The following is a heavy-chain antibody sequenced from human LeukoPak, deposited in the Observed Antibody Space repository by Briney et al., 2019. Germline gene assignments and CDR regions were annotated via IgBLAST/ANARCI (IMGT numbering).Heavy chain of an antibody. Sequence: PGGSLRLSCAASGFTFSSYAMHWVRQAPGKGLEWVAVIWYDGSNKYYADSVKGRFTISRDNSKNTLYLQMNSLRAEDTAVYYCAREEVRAEFDYWGQGTLVTVSS. CDR2: IWYDGSNK. J-gene: IGHJ4*02. CDR3: AREEVRAEFDY. V-gene: IGHV3-30*04. CDR1: GFTFSSYA.